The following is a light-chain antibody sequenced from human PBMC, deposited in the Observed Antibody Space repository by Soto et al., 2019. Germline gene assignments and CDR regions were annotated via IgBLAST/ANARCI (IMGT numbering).Light chain of an antibody. CDR2: GIS. V-gene: IGKV3-15*01. CDR3: QQYLDWPLT. J-gene: IGKJ4*01. CDR1: QSLDTN. Sequence: EIVMTQSPVTLSVSPGERVTLSCRASQSLDTNLAWYQQKPGQTPRLVIYGISARASGIPVMFSGSGFGTDFTLTISGLQPEDSAVYYCQQYLDWPLTFGGGTKVEI.